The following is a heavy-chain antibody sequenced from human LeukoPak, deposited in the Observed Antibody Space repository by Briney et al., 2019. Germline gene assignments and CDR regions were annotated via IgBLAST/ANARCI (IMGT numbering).Heavy chain of an antibody. D-gene: IGHD5-18*01. CDR1: VFSFSSYS. Sequence: GGSVRLSCAASVFSFSSYSISWVRHAPWKGLEWVLAISGSGGSTYYADSVKGRFTISRDNSKNTLYLQMNSLRAEDTAVYYCAKAGGYSYGISDYWGQGTLVTVSS. CDR3: AKAGGYSYGISDY. V-gene: IGHV3-23*01. CDR2: ISGSGGST. J-gene: IGHJ4*02.